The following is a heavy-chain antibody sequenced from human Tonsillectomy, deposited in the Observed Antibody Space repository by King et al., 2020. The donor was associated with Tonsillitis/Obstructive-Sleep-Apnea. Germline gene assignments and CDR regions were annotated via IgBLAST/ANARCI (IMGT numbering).Heavy chain of an antibody. V-gene: IGHV4-34*01. Sequence: VQLQQWGAGLLKPSETLSLTCAVYGGSFSGYYWSWIRQPPGKWLEWIGEINHSGSTNYNPSLKSRVTISVDTSKNQFSLKLSSVTASDTAVYYCARAVVPAAMTIYYYYYYMDVWGKGTTVTVSS. D-gene: IGHD2-2*01. CDR3: ARAVVPAAMTIYYYYYYMDV. CDR2: INHSGST. J-gene: IGHJ6*03. CDR1: GGSFSGYY.